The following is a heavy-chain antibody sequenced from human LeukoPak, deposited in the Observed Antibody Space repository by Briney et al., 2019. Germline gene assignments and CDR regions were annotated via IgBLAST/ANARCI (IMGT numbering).Heavy chain of an antibody. Sequence: GGTLRLSCAASGFTFSNYTMSWVRQAPGKGLEWVSYISGSSGNTYYADSVKGRFTISRDNSKNSLYLQMNSLRAEDTAVYYCARTLPVVPAAISFDAWGQRTLVIVSS. CDR3: ARTLPVVPAAISFDA. J-gene: IGHJ5*02. CDR1: GFTFSNYT. V-gene: IGHV3-48*01. CDR2: ISGSSGNT. D-gene: IGHD2-2*01.